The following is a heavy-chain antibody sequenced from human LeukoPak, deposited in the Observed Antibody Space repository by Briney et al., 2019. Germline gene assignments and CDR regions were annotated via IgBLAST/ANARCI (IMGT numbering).Heavy chain of an antibody. J-gene: IGHJ6*02. Sequence: GGSLRLSCAASGFTFSDYYMSWIRQAPGKGLEWVSYISSSGSTIYYADSVKGRFTISRDNAKNSLYLQMNSLRAEDTAVYYCAREDCSGGSCYYYYYGMDVWGQGTTVTVSS. V-gene: IGHV3-11*01. D-gene: IGHD2-15*01. CDR3: AREDCSGGSCYYYYYGMDV. CDR1: GFTFSDYY. CDR2: ISSSGSTI.